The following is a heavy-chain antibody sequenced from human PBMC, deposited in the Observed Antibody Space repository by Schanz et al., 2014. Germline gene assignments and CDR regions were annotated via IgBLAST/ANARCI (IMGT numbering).Heavy chain of an antibody. Sequence: QVQLQQWGAGLLKPSETLSLTCTVSGGSISNYYWSWIRQPPGKGLEWIGYVYYSGSTNYYPSLKSRVTISVDTSKNQFSLKLNSVTPADTAVYYCARGRGSDWNYGTLDYWGQGTLVTVSS. CDR1: GGSISNYY. CDR3: ARGRGSDWNYGTLDY. J-gene: IGHJ4*02. CDR2: VYYSGST. V-gene: IGHV4-59*01. D-gene: IGHD1-7*01.